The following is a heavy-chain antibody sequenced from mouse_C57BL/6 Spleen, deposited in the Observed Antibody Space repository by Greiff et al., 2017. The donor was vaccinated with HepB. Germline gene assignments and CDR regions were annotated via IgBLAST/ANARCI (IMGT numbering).Heavy chain of an antibody. J-gene: IGHJ4*01. CDR1: GYTFTSYT. CDR2: INPSSGYT. V-gene: IGHV1-4*01. Sequence: QVQLQQSGAELARPGASVKMSCKASGYTFTSYTMHWVKQRPGQGLEWIGYINPSSGYTKYNQKFKDKATLTADKSSSTAYMQLSSLTSEDSAVYYCARYPPEGAMDYWGQGTSVTVSS. CDR3: ARYPPEGAMDY.